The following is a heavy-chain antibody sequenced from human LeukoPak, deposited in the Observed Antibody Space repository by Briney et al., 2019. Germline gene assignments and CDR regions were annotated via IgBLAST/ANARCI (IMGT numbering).Heavy chain of an antibody. J-gene: IGHJ4*02. V-gene: IGHV3-74*01. D-gene: IGHD5-18*01. CDR3: ARGGGNSYAPVDY. Sequence: GGSLRLSCAASGFTFSTYWMHWARQVQGKGLVWVSRINSNGNTTPYADSVRGRFTISRDNAKNTLFLQMNSLRAEDTAVYYCARGGGNSYAPVDYWGQGTLVTVSS. CDR2: INSNGNTT. CDR1: GFTFSTYW.